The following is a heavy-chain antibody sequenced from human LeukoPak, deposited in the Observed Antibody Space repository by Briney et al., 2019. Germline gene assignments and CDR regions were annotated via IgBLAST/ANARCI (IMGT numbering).Heavy chain of an antibody. V-gene: IGHV4-34*01. CDR2: INHSGST. D-gene: IGHD2-2*01. J-gene: IGHJ4*02. Sequence: PSETLSLTCAVYGGSFSGYYWSWIRQPPGKGLEWTGEINHSGSTNYNPSLKSRVTISVDTSKNQFSLKLSSVTAADTAVYYCARGGWGYCSSTSCAGARYFDYWGQGTLVTVSS. CDR3: ARGGWGYCSSTSCAGARYFDY. CDR1: GGSFSGYY.